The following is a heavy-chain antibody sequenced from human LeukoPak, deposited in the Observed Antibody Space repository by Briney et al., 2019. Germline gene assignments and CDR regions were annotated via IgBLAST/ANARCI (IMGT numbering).Heavy chain of an antibody. D-gene: IGHD3-9*01. CDR1: GYTFTCYY. V-gene: IGHV1-2*02. CDR2: INPNSGGT. J-gene: IGHJ6*02. Sequence: ASVKVSCKASGYTFTCYYMHWVRQAPGQGLEWMGWINPNSGGTNYAQKFQGRVTMTRDTSISTAYMELSRLRSDDTAVYYCARGGYDILTGYDHYYGMDVWGQGTTVTVSS. CDR3: ARGGYDILTGYDHYYGMDV.